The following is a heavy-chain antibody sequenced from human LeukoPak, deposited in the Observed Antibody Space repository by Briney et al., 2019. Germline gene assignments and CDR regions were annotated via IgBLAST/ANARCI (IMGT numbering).Heavy chain of an antibody. CDR3: ASTGYSYGQYFDY. V-gene: IGHV4-31*03. Sequence: SETLSLTCTVSGGSISSGGYYWSWIRQHPGKGLEWIGYIYYSGSTYYNPSLKSRVTISVDTSKNQFSLKLSSVTAADTALYYCASTGYSYGQYFDYWGQGTLVTVSS. CDR2: IYYSGST. J-gene: IGHJ4*02. D-gene: IGHD5-18*01. CDR1: GGSISSGGYY.